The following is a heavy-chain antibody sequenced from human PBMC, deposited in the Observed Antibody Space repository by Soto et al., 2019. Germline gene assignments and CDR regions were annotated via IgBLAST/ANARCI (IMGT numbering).Heavy chain of an antibody. D-gene: IGHD2-2*02. CDR3: ARTPLGYCSSTSCYILPSRYYYYMDV. CDR1: GFTFSSYW. CDR2: IKQDGSEK. V-gene: IGHV3-7*01. Sequence: EVQLVESGGGLVQPGGFLRLSCAASGFTFSSYWMSWVRQAPGKGLEWVANIKQDGSEKYYVDSVKGRFTISRDNAKNSLYLQMNSLRAEDTAVYYCARTPLGYCSSTSCYILPSRYYYYMDVWGKGTTVTVSS. J-gene: IGHJ6*03.